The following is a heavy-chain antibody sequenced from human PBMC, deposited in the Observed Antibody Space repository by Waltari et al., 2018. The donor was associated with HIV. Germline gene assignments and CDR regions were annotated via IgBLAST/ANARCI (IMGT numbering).Heavy chain of an antibody. CDR2: SYSGVGT. V-gene: IGHV3-66*01. CDR1: GFTVRSNF. Sequence: EVQLVESGGGLVQPGGSLRLSCAASGFTVRSNFMSWVRQAPGKGLGGVSVSYSGVGTYYADSVKGRVTISRDNAKNTLYRQMNGLRAEDTAVYYCARVPRGPYGMDVWGQGTTVTVSS. J-gene: IGHJ6*02. CDR3: ARVPRGPYGMDV.